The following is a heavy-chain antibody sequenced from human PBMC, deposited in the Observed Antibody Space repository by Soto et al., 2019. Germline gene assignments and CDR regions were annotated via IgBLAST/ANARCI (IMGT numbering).Heavy chain of an antibody. Sequence: QVQLVQSGAEVKKPGSSVKVSCKASGGTFSSYAISWVRQAPGQGLEWMGGIIPIFGTANYAQKFQGRVTITADESTITAYMGLSSLRSEDTAVYYCARVGWSGSLRVTDSYYGMDVWGQGTTVTVSS. CDR3: ARVGWSGSLRVTDSYYGMDV. V-gene: IGHV1-69*12. CDR2: IIPIFGTA. J-gene: IGHJ6*02. CDR1: GGTFSSYA. D-gene: IGHD3-3*01.